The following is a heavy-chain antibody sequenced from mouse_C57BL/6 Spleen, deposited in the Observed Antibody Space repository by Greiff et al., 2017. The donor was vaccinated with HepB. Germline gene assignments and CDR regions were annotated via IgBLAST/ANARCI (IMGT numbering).Heavy chain of an antibody. CDR2: IWSGGST. V-gene: IGHV2-2*01. D-gene: IGHD1-1*01. J-gene: IGHJ4*01. CDR1: GFSLTSYG. CDR3: AGYGSSYAAMDY. Sequence: QVQLKQSGPGLVQPSQSLSITCTVSGFSLTSYGVHWVRQSPGKGLEWLGVIWSGGSTDYNAAFISRLSISKDNSKSQVFFKMNSLQADDPAIYYCAGYGSSYAAMDYWGQGTSVTVSS.